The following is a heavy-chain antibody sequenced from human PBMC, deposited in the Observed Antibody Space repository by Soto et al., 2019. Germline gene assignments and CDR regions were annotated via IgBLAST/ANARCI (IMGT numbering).Heavy chain of an antibody. CDR3: ARVRILEWLFVQAGWFDP. J-gene: IGHJ5*02. D-gene: IGHD3-3*01. Sequence: QVQLQESGPGLVKPSETLSLTCTVSGGSISSYYWSWIRQPPGKGLEWIGYIYYSGSTNYNPSLKSRVTISVDTSKNPFSLKLSSGTGADPAVYYCARVRILEWLFVQAGWFDPWGQGTLVTVSS. V-gene: IGHV4-59*01. CDR1: GGSISSYY. CDR2: IYYSGST.